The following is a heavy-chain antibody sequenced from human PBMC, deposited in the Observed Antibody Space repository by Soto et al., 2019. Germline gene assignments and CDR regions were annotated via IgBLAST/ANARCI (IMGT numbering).Heavy chain of an antibody. J-gene: IGHJ6*03. D-gene: IGHD3-3*01. CDR3: AGSRPVFYVFWSVYYPDYYYYYRDV. CDR1: GYTFTSYD. V-gene: IGHV1-8*01. Sequence: ASVKVSCKASGYTFTSYDINWVRQATGQGLEWMGWMNPNSGNTGYAQKFQGRVTMTRNTSISTAYMELSSLRSEDTPVYYCAGSRPVFYVFWSVYYPDYYYYYRDVWGKGTTVPVSS. CDR2: MNPNSGNT.